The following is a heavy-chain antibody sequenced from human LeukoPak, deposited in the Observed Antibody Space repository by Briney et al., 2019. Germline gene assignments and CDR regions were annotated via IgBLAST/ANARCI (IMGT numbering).Heavy chain of an antibody. CDR3: ARLSVVVAATPLDY. Sequence: GESLQISCKGSGYSFTSYWIGWVRQMPGKGLEWMGIIYPVDSDTRYSPSFQGQVTISADKSISTAYLQWSSLKASDTAMYYCARLSVVVAATPLDYWGQGTLVTVSS. J-gene: IGHJ4*02. D-gene: IGHD2-15*01. CDR1: GYSFTSYW. V-gene: IGHV5-51*01. CDR2: IYPVDSDT.